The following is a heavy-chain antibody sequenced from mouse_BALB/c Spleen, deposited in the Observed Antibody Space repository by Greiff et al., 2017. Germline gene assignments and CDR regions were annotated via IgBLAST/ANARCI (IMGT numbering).Heavy chain of an antibody. Sequence: QVQLQQSGAELVRPGPSVTISCKASGYTFTNYWPGWVKQRPGHGLVWIGDIYPGGGYTNYNEKFKGKATLTADTSSSTADMQLSSLTSADSAVYFSEGRGDYWGQGTTLTVSS. J-gene: IGHJ2*01. V-gene: IGHV1-63*02. CDR2: IYPGGGYT. CDR3: EGRGDY. CDR1: GYTFTNYW.